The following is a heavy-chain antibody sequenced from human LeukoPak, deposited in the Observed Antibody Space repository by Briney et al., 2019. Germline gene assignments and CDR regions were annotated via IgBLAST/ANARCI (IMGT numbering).Heavy chain of an antibody. D-gene: IGHD1-7*01. V-gene: IGHV3-21*01. CDR2: ISSSSSYI. CDR3: ARRNWNYVGLDY. Sequence: GGSLRLSCAASGFTFSSYSMNWVRQAPGKGLEWVSSISSSSSYIYYADSVKGRFTISRDNAKNSLYLQMNSLRAEDTAVYYCARRNWNYVGLDYWGQGTLVTVSS. CDR1: GFTFSSYS. J-gene: IGHJ4*02.